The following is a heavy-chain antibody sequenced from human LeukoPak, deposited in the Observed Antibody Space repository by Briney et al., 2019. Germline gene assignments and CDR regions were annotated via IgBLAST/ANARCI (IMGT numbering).Heavy chain of an antibody. D-gene: IGHD3-22*01. CDR1: GFTFSNAW. CDR2: IKSKTDGGTT. V-gene: IGHV3-15*01. J-gene: IGHJ3*02. CDR3: TTGPGYYYDSSGYAFLAFDI. Sequence: GGSLRLSCAASGFTFSNAWMSWVRQAPGKGLEWVGRIKSKTDGGTTDYAAPVKGRFTISRDDSKNTLYLQMNSLKTEDTAVYYYTTGPGYYYDSSGYAFLAFDIWGQGTMVTVSS.